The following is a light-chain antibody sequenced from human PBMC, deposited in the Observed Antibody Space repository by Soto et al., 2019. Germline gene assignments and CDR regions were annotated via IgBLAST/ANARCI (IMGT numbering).Light chain of an antibody. CDR2: GAS. V-gene: IGKV3-20*01. Sequence: EIVLTQSPATLSLSPGERATLSCRASQTITTELAWYQQKPGQPPRLLIYGASTRATGIPARFSGSGSGTDFTLTISRLEPEDFAVYYCQQYGSSPRTFGQGTKVDIK. CDR3: QQYGSSPRT. CDR1: QTITTE. J-gene: IGKJ1*01.